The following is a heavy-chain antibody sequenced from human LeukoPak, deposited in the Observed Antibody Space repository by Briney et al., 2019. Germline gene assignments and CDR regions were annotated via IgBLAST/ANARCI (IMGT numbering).Heavy chain of an antibody. V-gene: IGHV3-30*02. CDR2: IRYDGSNK. Sequence: GGSLRLSCAASGFTFSSYGMHWVRQAPGKGLEWVAFIRYDGSNKYYADSVKGRFTISRDNSKNTLYLQMNSLRAEDTAVYYCATAHLWLGELNGPGTYFDYWGQGTLVTVSS. D-gene: IGHD3-10*01. CDR3: ATAHLWLGELNGPGTYFDY. J-gene: IGHJ4*02. CDR1: GFTFSSYG.